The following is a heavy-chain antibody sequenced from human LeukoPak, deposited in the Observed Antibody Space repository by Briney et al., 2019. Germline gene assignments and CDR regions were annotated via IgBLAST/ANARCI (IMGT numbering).Heavy chain of an antibody. D-gene: IGHD5-18*01. CDR2: INPNSGGT. V-gene: IGHV1-2*04. CDR3: ARALVDTALKFGY. J-gene: IGHJ4*02. CDR1: GYTFTGYY. Sequence: ASVKVSCKASGYTFTGYYMHWVRQAPGQGLEWMGWINPNSGGTNYAQKFQGWVTMTRDTSISTAYMELSRLRSDDTAVYYCARALVDTALKFGYWGQGTLVTVSS.